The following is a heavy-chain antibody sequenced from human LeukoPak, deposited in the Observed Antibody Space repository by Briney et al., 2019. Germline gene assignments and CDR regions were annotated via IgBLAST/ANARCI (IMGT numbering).Heavy chain of an antibody. CDR2: ISGSSVTI. J-gene: IGHJ3*02. V-gene: IGHV3-48*04. CDR1: GFIFGRYS. D-gene: IGHD3-22*01. Sequence: GGSLRLSCAASGFIFGRYSMSWVRQAPGKGLEWISYISGSSVTIYHADSVKGRFTISRDNARNSLFLQMNSLRAEDTAVYHCVRSYYYDSSDSTHDFDIWGQGTMVTVSS. CDR3: VRSYYYDSSDSTHDFDI.